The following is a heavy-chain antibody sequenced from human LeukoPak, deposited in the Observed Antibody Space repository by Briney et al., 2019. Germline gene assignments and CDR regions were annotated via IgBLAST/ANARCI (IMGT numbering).Heavy chain of an antibody. CDR1: GFTFSSYE. J-gene: IGHJ6*03. D-gene: IGHD6-6*01. CDR2: ISSSGSTI. V-gene: IGHV3-48*03. CDR3: ARASSSSLLGYYYYYYYMDV. Sequence: GGSLRLSCAASGFTFSSYEMNWVRQAPGKGLEWVSYISSSGSTIYYADSVKGRFTISRDNAKNSLYLQMNSLRAEDTAVYYCARASSSSLLGYYYYYYYMDVWGKGTTVTVSS.